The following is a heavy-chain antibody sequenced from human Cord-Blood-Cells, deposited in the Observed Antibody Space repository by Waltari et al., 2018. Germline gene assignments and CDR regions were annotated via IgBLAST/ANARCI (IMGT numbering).Heavy chain of an antibody. CDR1: GFTFRSSA. Sequence: EVQLLESGGGLVQPGGSLRLSCAASGFTFRSSAMSWVRQAPGKGLEWVSAISGSGGSTYYADSVKGRFTISRDNSKNTLYLQMNSLRAEDTAVYYCAKDRKVTMVRGVINYWGQGTLVTVSS. V-gene: IGHV3-23*01. CDR3: AKDRKVTMVRGVINY. D-gene: IGHD3-10*01. CDR2: ISGSGGST. J-gene: IGHJ4*02.